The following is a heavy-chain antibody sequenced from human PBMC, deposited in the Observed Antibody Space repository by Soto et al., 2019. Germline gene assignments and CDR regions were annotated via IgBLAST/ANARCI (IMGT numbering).Heavy chain of an antibody. D-gene: IGHD1-26*01. CDR2: INTNTGDT. CDR1: GYTFTGYH. J-gene: IGHJ5*02. Sequence: QVQLVQSGAEVKEPGASVKVSCKTSGYTFTGYHIHWVRQAPGQGLEWMGWINTNTGDTNYAQKFHGWVTITRDTSINTAYVQLSRLTSDDTAVYYCARWVGASNWFDPWGQGTLVTVSS. CDR3: ARWVGASNWFDP. V-gene: IGHV1-2*04.